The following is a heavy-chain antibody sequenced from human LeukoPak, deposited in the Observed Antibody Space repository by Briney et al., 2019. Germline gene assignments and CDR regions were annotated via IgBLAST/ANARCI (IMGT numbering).Heavy chain of an antibody. CDR3: ASRAGYTGSWSAFDY. CDR1: GFTFSSCA. Sequence: GGSLRLSCAASGFTFSSCAMSWVRQAPGMGLEWVSGKAGSGCSTHYAASVKGRFTISRDNAKNSLYMQMNSLRAEDTAVYYCASRAGYTGSWSAFDYWGQGTLVTVSS. V-gene: IGHV3-23*01. D-gene: IGHD6-13*01. J-gene: IGHJ4*02. CDR2: KAGSGCST.